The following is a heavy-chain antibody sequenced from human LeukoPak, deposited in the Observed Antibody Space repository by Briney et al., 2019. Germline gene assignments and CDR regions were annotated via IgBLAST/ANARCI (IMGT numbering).Heavy chain of an antibody. CDR2: IYYSGST. CDR3: ARVTKGYGVDY. V-gene: IGHV4-59*01. Sequence: PSETLSLTCTVSGGSISSYYWSWIRQPPGKGLEWVGYIYYSGSTNYNPSLKSRVTISVDTSKNQFSLKLSSVTAANTAVYYCARVTKGYGVDYWGQGTLVTVSS. J-gene: IGHJ4*02. CDR1: GGSISSYY. D-gene: IGHD5-12*01.